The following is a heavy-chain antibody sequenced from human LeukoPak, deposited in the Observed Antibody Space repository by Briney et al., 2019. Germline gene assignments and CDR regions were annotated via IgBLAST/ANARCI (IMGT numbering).Heavy chain of an antibody. Sequence: KSSETLSLTCAVYGGSYSGYYWSWIRQPPGKGLEWIGEINHSGKTKYKPSLKRRVTISVDTSKNQFSLKLSSVTSADTAVYYCARGQYYGSGSYYRNWGQGTLVTVSS. D-gene: IGHD3-10*01. CDR1: GGSYSGYY. J-gene: IGHJ4*02. CDR3: ARGQYYGSGSYYRN. V-gene: IGHV4-34*01. CDR2: INHSGKT.